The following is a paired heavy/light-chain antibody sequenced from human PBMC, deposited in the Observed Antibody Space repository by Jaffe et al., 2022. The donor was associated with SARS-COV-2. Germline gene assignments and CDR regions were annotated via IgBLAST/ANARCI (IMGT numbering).Heavy chain of an antibody. CDR1: GFSFSAYS. J-gene: IGHJ4*02. V-gene: IGHV3-21*01. CDR2: ISSSSRYI. Sequence: EVQLVESGGGLVKPGDSLRLSCSASGFSFSAYSMNWVRQAPGKGLDWVSSISSSSRYIYYGDSMKGRVTISRDNAKNSVYLQMNSLRPEDTAVYYCARNSFCTDTNCPEGDHFDSWGQGTLVTVSS. D-gene: IGHD2-8*02. CDR3: ARNSFCTDTNCPEGDHFDS.
Light chain of an antibody. CDR3: QSANNSASSVV. Sequence: SSELTQPPSVSVSPGQTARITCSGDLLAKHYTYWYQQKPGQAPVLVIYKDTERSSGIPERFSGSTSGTTVTLTISGVQAEDGADYHCQSANNSASSVVFGGGTKLTVL. V-gene: IGLV3-25*03. CDR2: KDT. CDR1: LLAKHY. J-gene: IGLJ3*02.